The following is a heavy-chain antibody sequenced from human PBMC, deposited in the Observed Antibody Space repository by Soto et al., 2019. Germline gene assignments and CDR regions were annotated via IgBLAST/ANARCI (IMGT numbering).Heavy chain of an antibody. CDR1: GFTFSSYA. Sequence: EVQLLESGGGLVQPGGSLRLSCAASGFTFSSYAMSWVRQAPGKGLEWVSAISGSGGSTYYADSVKGRFTISRDNSKNTLYLQMNSLRAEDTALYYCAAQAYYDSSGYYPVHYYYYGMDVWGQGTTVTVSS. J-gene: IGHJ6*02. D-gene: IGHD3-22*01. CDR2: ISGSGGST. V-gene: IGHV3-23*01. CDR3: AAQAYYDSSGYYPVHYYYYGMDV.